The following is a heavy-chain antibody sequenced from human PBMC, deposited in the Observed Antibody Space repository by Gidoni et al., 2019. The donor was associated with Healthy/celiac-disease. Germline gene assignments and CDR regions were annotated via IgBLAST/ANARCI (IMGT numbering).Heavy chain of an antibody. J-gene: IGHJ4*02. CDR1: GFTFSSYA. Sequence: QVQLVESGGGVVQPGRSLRLSCAASGFTFSSYAMHWVRQAPGKGLEGVAVISYDGSNKDYADSVKGRFTISRDNSKNTLYLQMTSLRAEDTAVYYCATPKTIVVVPAAMLVYWGQGTLVTVSS. D-gene: IGHD2-2*01. V-gene: IGHV3-30-3*01. CDR2: ISYDGSNK. CDR3: ATPKTIVVVPAAMLVY.